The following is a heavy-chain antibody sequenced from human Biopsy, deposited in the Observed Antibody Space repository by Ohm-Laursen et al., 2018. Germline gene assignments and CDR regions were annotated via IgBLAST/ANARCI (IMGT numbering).Heavy chain of an antibody. J-gene: IGHJ6*02. CDR3: ARIPILVVPAAIVYRNRRHLQGLDV. CDR2: IDWDDAK. CDR1: GFSLNTRGMS. Sequence: TQTLTLTRTLSGFSLNTRGMSVTWIRQPPGKALEWLARIDWDDAKFYSESLKTRLTISKGTSENHVVLTLSDVAPVDTATYYCARIPILVVPAAIVYRNRRHLQGLDVWGQGTTVIVSS. V-gene: IGHV2-70*16. D-gene: IGHD2-2*02.